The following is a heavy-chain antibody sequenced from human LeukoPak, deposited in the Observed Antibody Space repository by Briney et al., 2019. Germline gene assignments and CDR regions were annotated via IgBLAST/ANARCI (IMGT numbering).Heavy chain of an antibody. D-gene: IGHD4-17*01. CDR2: INHSGST. Sequence: KPSETLSLTCAVYGGSFSGYYWSWIRQPPGKGLEWIGEINHSGSTNYNPSLKSPVTTSVDTSKNQFSLKLSSVTAADTAVYYCARAADYGDFLIDYWGQGTLVTVSS. V-gene: IGHV4-34*01. J-gene: IGHJ4*02. CDR1: GGSFSGYY. CDR3: ARAADYGDFLIDY.